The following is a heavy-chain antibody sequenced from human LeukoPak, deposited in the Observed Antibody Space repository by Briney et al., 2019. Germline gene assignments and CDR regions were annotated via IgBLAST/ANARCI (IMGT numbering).Heavy chain of an antibody. V-gene: IGHV3-48*01. J-gene: IGHJ4*02. CDR3: ARVSGSSWYGHYFDY. CDR2: ISSSSSTI. Sequence: GXSLRLSCAASGFTFSSYSMNWVRQAPGKGLEWVSYISSSSSTIYYADSVKGRFTISRDNAKNSLYLQMNSLRAEDTAVYYCARVSGSSWYGHYFDYWGQGTLVTVSS. D-gene: IGHD6-13*01. CDR1: GFTFSSYS.